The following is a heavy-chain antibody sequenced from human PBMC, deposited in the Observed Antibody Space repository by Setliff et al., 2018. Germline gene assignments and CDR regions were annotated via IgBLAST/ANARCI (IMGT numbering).Heavy chain of an antibody. CDR3: ATRTYYDSNGYYYVIAGPFDI. D-gene: IGHD3-22*01. J-gene: IGHJ3*02. CDR1: GGSISSGNYY. CDR2: IYYSGST. V-gene: IGHV4-39*01. Sequence: SETLSLTCRVSGGSISSGNYYWGLIRQPPGKGLEWVATIYYSGSTYSNPSLKSRLIISVDAPDNQFSVKLSSVTAADTAVYYCATRTYYDSNGYYYVIAGPFDIWGQGTMVTVSS.